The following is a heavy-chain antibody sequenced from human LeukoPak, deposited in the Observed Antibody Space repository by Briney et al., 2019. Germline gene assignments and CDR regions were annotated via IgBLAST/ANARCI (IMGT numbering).Heavy chain of an antibody. Sequence: GGSLRLSCAASGFTFSSYWMHWVRQAPEKGLVWVSRINGDGSTTKYADSVKGRFTISRDSAENTLFLQMNSLRAEDTAVYYCARLSGGYSKFDLWGQGTLVTVSS. J-gene: IGHJ5*02. CDR3: ARLSGGYSKFDL. D-gene: IGHD2-21*02. V-gene: IGHV3-74*03. CDR1: GFTFSSYW. CDR2: INGDGSTT.